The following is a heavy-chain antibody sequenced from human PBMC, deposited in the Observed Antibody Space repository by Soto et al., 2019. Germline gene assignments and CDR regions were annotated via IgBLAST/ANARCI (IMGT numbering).Heavy chain of an antibody. Sequence: EVQLVESGGGLVQPGGSLRLSCAASGFTFSAHEMNWVRQAPGKGLEWISYIRGGGSPIYYAESVKGRFTVSRDDARKSLYLQMNSLGVEDTAIYYCATKMFGTTYFSNWGQGTLVAVSS. V-gene: IGHV3-48*03. CDR1: GFTFSAHE. J-gene: IGHJ4*02. D-gene: IGHD1-7*01. CDR2: IRGGGSPI. CDR3: ATKMFGTTYFSN.